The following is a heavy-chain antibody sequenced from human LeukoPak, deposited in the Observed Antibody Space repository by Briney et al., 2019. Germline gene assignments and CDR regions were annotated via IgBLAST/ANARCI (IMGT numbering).Heavy chain of an antibody. CDR3: ARDTGRGIAVAGDFDY. Sequence: GGSLRLSCAASGFTFSSYSMNWVRQAPGKGLEWVSSISSSSSYIYYADSVKGRFTISRDNAKNSLYLQMNSLRAEDTAVYYCARDTGRGIAVAGDFDYWGQGTLVTVSS. D-gene: IGHD6-19*01. CDR1: GFTFSSYS. V-gene: IGHV3-21*01. CDR2: ISSSSSYI. J-gene: IGHJ4*02.